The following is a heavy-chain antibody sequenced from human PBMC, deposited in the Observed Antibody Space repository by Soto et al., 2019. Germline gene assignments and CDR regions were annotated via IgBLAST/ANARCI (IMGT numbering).Heavy chain of an antibody. CDR3: AKDKGNSYPLQLTTHNWFDP. Sequence: GGSLRLSCAASGFTFSSYAMSWVRQAPGKGLEWVSAISGSGGSTYYADSVKGRFTISRDNSKNTLYLQMNSLRAEDTAVYYCAKDKGNSYPLQLTTHNWFDPWGQGTLVTVSS. CDR2: ISGSGGST. V-gene: IGHV3-23*01. CDR1: GFTFSSYA. D-gene: IGHD5-18*01. J-gene: IGHJ5*02.